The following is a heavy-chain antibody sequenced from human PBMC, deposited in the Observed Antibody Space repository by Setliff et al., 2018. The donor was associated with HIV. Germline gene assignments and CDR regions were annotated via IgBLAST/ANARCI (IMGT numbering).Heavy chain of an antibody. Sequence: SETLSLTCAVSGYSIRSGYYWGWIRQPPGKGLEWIGNIYHSGNTSHNPSLKSRVTISVHTSKNQFSLKLSSVTAADTAVYYCARRRSMPNNAFDIWGQGTMVTVSS. D-gene: IGHD2-2*01. CDR2: IYHSGNT. V-gene: IGHV4-38-2*01. CDR1: GYSIRSGYY. CDR3: ARRRSMPNNAFDI. J-gene: IGHJ3*02.